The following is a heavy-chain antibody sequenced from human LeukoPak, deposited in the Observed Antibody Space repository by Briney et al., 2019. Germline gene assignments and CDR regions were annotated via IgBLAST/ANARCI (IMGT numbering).Heavy chain of an antibody. D-gene: IGHD3-10*01. CDR1: DGSISGYY. CDR2: ISDSGST. V-gene: IGHV4-59*01. Sequence: PSETLSLTCIVSDGSISGYYWSWIRHPPGKGPEWIGYISDSGSTNYNPSLKSRVTISVDTSKNQFSLRLRSVSAADTAVYYCARSRGSGNYFDSWGQGTLVTVSS. CDR3: ARSRGSGNYFDS. J-gene: IGHJ4*02.